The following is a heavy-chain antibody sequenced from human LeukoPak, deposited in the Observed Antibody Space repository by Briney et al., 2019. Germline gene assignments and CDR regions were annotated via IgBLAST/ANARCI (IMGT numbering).Heavy chain of an antibody. CDR2: FDPEDGET. D-gene: IGHD2-2*01. J-gene: IGHJ4*02. CDR1: GYTLTELS. V-gene: IGHV1-24*01. CDR3: ATPRCASCSFDY. Sequence: ASVKVSCKVSGYTLTELSMHWVRQAPGKGLEWMGGFDPEDGETIYAQKFQGRVTMTEDTSTDTAYMELSSLRSEDTAVYYCATPRCASCSFDYWGQGTLVTVSS.